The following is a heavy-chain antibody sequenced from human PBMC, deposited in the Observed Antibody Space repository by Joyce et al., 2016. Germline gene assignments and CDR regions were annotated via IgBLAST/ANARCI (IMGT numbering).Heavy chain of an antibody. CDR3: ARSQWLAPLMY. D-gene: IGHD6-19*01. Sequence: QVQLQQWGAGLLKTSETLSLTCAVYSGPFSGFFWCWVRQPPGKGLEWIGDITNRGATHYNPSLKSRLTMSVDTSRKEFSLKLSSVTVADTAIYYCARSQWLAPLMYWGQGTPVTVSS. CDR1: SGPFSGFF. V-gene: IGHV4-34*02. CDR2: ITNRGAT. J-gene: IGHJ4*02.